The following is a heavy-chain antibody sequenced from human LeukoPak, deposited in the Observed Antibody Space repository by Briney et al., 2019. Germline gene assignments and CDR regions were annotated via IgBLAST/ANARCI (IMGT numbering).Heavy chain of an antibody. Sequence: GGSXRLSCAASGFTFSSYSMNWVRQAPGKGLEWVSSISSSSSYIYYADSVKGRFTISRDNAKNSLYLQMNSLRAEDTAVYYCARSYGDYYDSSGYYQQYVDYWGQGTLVTVSS. CDR1: GFTFSSYS. D-gene: IGHD3-22*01. CDR2: ISSSSSYI. V-gene: IGHV3-21*01. J-gene: IGHJ4*02. CDR3: ARSYGDYYDSSGYYQQYVDY.